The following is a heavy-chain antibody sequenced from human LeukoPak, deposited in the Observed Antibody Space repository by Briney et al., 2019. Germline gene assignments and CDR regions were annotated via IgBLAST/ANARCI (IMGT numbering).Heavy chain of an antibody. CDR2: IYYSGST. D-gene: IGHD3-3*01. J-gene: IGHJ6*03. Sequence: PSETLSLTCTVSGGSISSYYWSWIRQPPGKGLEWIGYIYYSGSTNYNPSLKSRVTISVDTSKNQFSLKLSSVTAADTAVYYCARVGYYDFPYYYYYMDVWGKGTTVTVS. CDR1: GGSISSYY. V-gene: IGHV4-59*01. CDR3: ARVGYYDFPYYYYYMDV.